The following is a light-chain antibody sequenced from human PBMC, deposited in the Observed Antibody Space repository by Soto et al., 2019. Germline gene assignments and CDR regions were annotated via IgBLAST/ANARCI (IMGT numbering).Light chain of an antibody. CDR1: QSVGSN. Sequence: EIVMTQSPATLSVSPGERVTLSCRASQSVGSNLAWYQQKPGQVPRLLIYGESSRATGIPTTFSGSGSGAEFALTISSLQSEDFAIYYCQQYSSWPFTFGQGTKVDIK. V-gene: IGKV3-15*01. CDR3: QQYSSWPFT. CDR2: GES. J-gene: IGKJ2*01.